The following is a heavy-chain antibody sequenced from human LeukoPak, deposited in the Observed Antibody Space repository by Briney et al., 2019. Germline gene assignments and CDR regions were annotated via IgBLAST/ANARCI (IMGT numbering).Heavy chain of an antibody. CDR2: IYHSGTA. CDR1: DYSISSDYY. J-gene: IGHJ4*02. V-gene: IGHV4-38-2*01. Sequence: SETLCLTCGVSDYSISSDYYWGWIRQPPGKGLEWIGSIYHSGTAYYNPSLNSRVTISVDTSKNQFSLKLNSVTAADTAVYYCARVWGYTYGYFDYWGQGTQVSVSS. D-gene: IGHD5-18*01. CDR3: ARVWGYTYGYFDY.